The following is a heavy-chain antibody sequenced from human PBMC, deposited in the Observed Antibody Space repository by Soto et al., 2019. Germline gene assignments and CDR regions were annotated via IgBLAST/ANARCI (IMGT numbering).Heavy chain of an antibody. V-gene: IGHV1-69*12. CDR3: ARHVPAAGYYYGMDV. CDR2: IIPIFGTA. J-gene: IGHJ6*02. D-gene: IGHD2-2*01. Sequence: QVQLVQSGAEVKKPGSSVKVSCKASGGTFSSYAISWVRQAPGQGLEWMGGIIPIFGTANYAQKFQGRVTIPAVESTVTAYMELSSLRSEDRAVYYCARHVPAAGYYYGMDVWGQGTTVTVSS. CDR1: GGTFSSYA.